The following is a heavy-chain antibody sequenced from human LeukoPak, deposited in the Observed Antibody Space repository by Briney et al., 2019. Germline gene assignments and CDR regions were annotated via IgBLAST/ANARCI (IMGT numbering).Heavy chain of an antibody. J-gene: IGHJ4*02. V-gene: IGHV3-33*06. D-gene: IGHD6-19*01. CDR2: IWYDGSNK. Sequence: GGSLRLSCAASGFTFSSYGIHWVRQAPGKGLEWVAVIWYDGSNKYYADSVKGRFTISRDNSKNTLYLQMNSLRAEDTAVYYCAKDRYSSGWYTDWGQGTLVTVSS. CDR1: GFTFSSYG. CDR3: AKDRYSSGWYTD.